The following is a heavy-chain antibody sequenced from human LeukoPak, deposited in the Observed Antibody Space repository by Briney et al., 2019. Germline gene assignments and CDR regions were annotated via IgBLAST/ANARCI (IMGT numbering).Heavy chain of an antibody. D-gene: IGHD6-6*01. CDR1: GGSISSSTYY. CDR3: ARENFEYSSSSSFDP. J-gene: IGHJ5*02. Sequence: SETLSLTCTVSGGSISSSTYYWAWIRQPPGKGLEWIGSIDYSGSTSYNPSLKSRVTISVDTSKNQFSLKLSSVTAADTAVYYCARENFEYSSSSSFDPWGQGTLVTVSS. V-gene: IGHV4-39*07. CDR2: IDYSGST.